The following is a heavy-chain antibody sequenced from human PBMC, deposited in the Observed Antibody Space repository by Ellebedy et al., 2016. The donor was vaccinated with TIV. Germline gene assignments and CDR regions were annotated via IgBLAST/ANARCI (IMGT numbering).Heavy chain of an antibody. J-gene: IGHJ4*02. D-gene: IGHD6-19*01. CDR1: GFPFNSYA. V-gene: IGHV3-23*01. Sequence: GGSLRLSXAASGFPFNSYAMSWVRQAPGKGLEWVSAISGSGGSTYYADPVKGRFTISRDNSKNTLYLQMNSLRAEDTAVYYCARDDDTIAVAGSGDYWGQGTLVTVSS. CDR2: ISGSGGST. CDR3: ARDDDTIAVAGSGDY.